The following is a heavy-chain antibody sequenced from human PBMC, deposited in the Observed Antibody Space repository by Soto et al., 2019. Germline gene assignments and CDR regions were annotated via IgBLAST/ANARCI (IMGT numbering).Heavy chain of an antibody. J-gene: IGHJ4*02. D-gene: IGHD1-20*01. CDR1: GYTFTSYG. V-gene: IGHV1-18*01. CDR2: ISAYNGNT. CDR3: ARDRPPTPLTGTTRDY. Sequence: QVQLVQSGAEVKKPGASVKVSCKASGYTFTSYGISWVRQAPGQGLEWMGWISAYNGNTNYAQKPQGRVTMTTDTSTSTAYMELRSLRSDDTAVYYCARDRPPTPLTGTTRDYWGQGTLVTVSS.